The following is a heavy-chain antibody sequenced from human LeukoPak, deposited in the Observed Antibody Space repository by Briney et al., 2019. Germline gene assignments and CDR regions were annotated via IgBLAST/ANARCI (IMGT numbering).Heavy chain of an antibody. V-gene: IGHV4-39*01. CDR3: ARARDTMIVVVTTKNAFDI. CDR1: GGSISSSDYY. Sequence: SETLSLTCTVSGGSISSSDYYWGWIRQPPGKGLEWIASIYYSGTTHYNPSHQSRVTMSVDTSKNQFSLKLSSVTAADTAVYYCARARDTMIVVVTTKNAFDIWGQGTMVTVSS. D-gene: IGHD3-22*01. J-gene: IGHJ3*02. CDR2: IYYSGTT.